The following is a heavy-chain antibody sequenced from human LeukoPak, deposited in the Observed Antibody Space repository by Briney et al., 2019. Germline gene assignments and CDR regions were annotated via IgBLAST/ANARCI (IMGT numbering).Heavy chain of an antibody. J-gene: IGHJ3*02. CDR3: AIRQGYYDSSGPDAFDI. V-gene: IGHV1-18*01. CDR1: GYTFTSYG. D-gene: IGHD3-22*01. Sequence: ASVKVSCKASGYTFTSYGISWVRQAPGQGLEWMGWISAYNGNTNYAQKLQGRVTMTTDTSTSTAYMELRSLRSDDTAVYYCAIRQGYYDSSGPDAFDIWGQGTMVTVS. CDR2: ISAYNGNT.